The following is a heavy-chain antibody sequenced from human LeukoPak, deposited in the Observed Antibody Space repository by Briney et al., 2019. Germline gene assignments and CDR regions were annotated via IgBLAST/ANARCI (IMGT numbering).Heavy chain of an antibody. J-gene: IGHJ4*02. CDR3: ARGGYADYTLDY. CDR1: NGSFSGNY. V-gene: IGHV4-34*01. CDR2: INHRGST. D-gene: IGHD4-17*01. Sequence: SETLSLTCVVYNGSFSGNYWSWIRQSPGKGLEWIGEINHRGSTNYKPSLKSRVSISVDTSKNQFSLKLSSVAAADTAVYYCARGGYADYTLDYWGQGTLVTVSS.